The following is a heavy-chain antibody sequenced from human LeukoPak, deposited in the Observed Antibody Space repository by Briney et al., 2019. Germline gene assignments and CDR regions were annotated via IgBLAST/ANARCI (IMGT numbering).Heavy chain of an antibody. D-gene: IGHD5-24*01. CDR1: GGTFSSYA. CDR2: IIPIFRIA. V-gene: IGHV1-69*04. CDR3: ARDLTRDGYNHDIRYGMDV. J-gene: IGHJ6*02. Sequence: ASVNVSCKPSGGTFSSYAISWVRQAPGQGLEWMGRIIPIFRIANYAQKFQGRVTITADKSTSTAYMELSSLRSEDTAVYYCARDLTRDGYNHDIRYGMDVWGQGTTVTVSS.